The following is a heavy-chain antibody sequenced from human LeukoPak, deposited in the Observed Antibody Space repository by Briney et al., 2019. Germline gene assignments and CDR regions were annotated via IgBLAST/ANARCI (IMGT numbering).Heavy chain of an antibody. CDR2: IYYSGST. Sequence: SETLSLTCAVSGGSISSSSYYWGWIRQPPGKGLEWIGSIYYSGSTYYNPSLKSRVTISVDTSKNQFSLKLSSVTAADTAVYYCARHRRIVGASWFDPWGQGTLVTVSS. CDR3: ARHRRIVGASWFDP. J-gene: IGHJ5*02. CDR1: GGSISSSSYY. D-gene: IGHD1-26*01. V-gene: IGHV4-39*01.